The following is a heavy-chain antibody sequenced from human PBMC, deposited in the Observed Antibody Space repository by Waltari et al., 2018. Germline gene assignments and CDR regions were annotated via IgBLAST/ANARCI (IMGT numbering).Heavy chain of an antibody. CDR2: IIPILGIA. D-gene: IGHD2-21*01. J-gene: IGHJ4*02. V-gene: IGHV1-69*09. CDR3: ARDCGGDCLHYFDY. CDR1: GGNFSSYA. Sequence: QVQLVQSGAEVKKPGSSVKVSCKASGGNFSSYASSWVRQAPGQGLEWMGRIIPILGIANYAQKFQGRVTITADKSTSTAYMELSSLRSEDTAVYYCARDCGGDCLHYFDYWGQGTLVTVSS.